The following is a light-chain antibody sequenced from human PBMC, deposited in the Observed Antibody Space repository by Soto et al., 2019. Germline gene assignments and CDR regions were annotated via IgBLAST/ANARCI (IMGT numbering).Light chain of an antibody. V-gene: IGLV1-44*01. Sequence: VLTQPPSASGAPGQRVTISCSGSSSNIGSNTVNWYQQLPGTAPKLLIHTNNQRPSGVRDRFSGSRSGTSASLAISGLQSEDEADYYCAAWDDSLNGFVFGTGPKGTVL. CDR2: TNN. J-gene: IGLJ1*01. CDR3: AAWDDSLNGFV. CDR1: SSNIGSNT.